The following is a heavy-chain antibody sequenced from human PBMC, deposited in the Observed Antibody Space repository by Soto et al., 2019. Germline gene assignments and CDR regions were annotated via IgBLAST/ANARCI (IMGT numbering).Heavy chain of an antibody. J-gene: IGHJ5*02. V-gene: IGHV3-20*04. CDR2: VNWNGGST. Sequence: GGSLRLSCAASGFTFDDYGMSWARQAPGKGLEWVSGVNWNGGSTGYADSVKGRFTISRDNAKNSLYLQMNSLRAEDTAVYYCARDKPPTGWYSYDSSGYPNWFDPWGQGT. CDR1: GFTFDDYG. D-gene: IGHD3-22*01. CDR3: ARDKPPTGWYSYDSSGYPNWFDP.